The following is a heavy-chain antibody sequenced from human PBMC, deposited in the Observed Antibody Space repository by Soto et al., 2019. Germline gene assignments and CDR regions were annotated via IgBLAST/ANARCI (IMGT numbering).Heavy chain of an antibody. V-gene: IGHV3-23*01. D-gene: IGHD3-3*01. CDR1: GFTFSSYA. CDR2: ISGSGGST. Sequence: GGSLRLCCAASGFTFSSYAMSWVRQAPGKGLEWVSAISGSGGSTYYADSVKGRFTISRDNSKNTLYLQMNSLRAEDTAVYYCAKVSTIFGVVTTNNYYYYGMDVWGQGTTVTVSS. CDR3: AKVSTIFGVVTTNNYYYYGMDV. J-gene: IGHJ6*02.